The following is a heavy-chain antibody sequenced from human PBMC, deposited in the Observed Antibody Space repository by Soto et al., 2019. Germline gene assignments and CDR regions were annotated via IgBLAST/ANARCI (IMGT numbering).Heavy chain of an antibody. CDR3: ARAREAYYDFWSGYYTPNWFDP. CDR1: GFTFSDYY. Sequence: PGGSLRLSCAASGFTFSDYYMSWIRQAPGKGLEWVSYISSSGSTIYYADSVKGRFTISRDNAKNSLYLQMNSLRAEDTAVYYCARAREAYYDFWSGYYTPNWFDPWGQGTLVTVSS. J-gene: IGHJ5*02. CDR2: ISSSGSTI. D-gene: IGHD3-3*01. V-gene: IGHV3-11*01.